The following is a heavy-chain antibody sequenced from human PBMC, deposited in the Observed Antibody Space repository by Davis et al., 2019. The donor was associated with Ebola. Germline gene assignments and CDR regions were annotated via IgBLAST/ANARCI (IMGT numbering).Heavy chain of an antibody. D-gene: IGHD3-10*02. CDR1: GFTFSGSA. J-gene: IGHJ4*02. CDR3: ICSQQPFDY. Sequence: GEPLKISCAASGFTFSGSAMHWVRQASGKGLEWVGRIRSKANSYATAYAASVKGRFTISRDDSKNTAYLQMNSLKTEDTAVYYCICSQQPFDYWGQGTLVTVSS. V-gene: IGHV3-73*01. CDR2: IRSKANSYAT.